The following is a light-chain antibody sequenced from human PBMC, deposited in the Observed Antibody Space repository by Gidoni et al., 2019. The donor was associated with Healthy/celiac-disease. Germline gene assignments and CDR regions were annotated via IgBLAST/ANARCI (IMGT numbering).Light chain of an antibody. CDR1: SLRSYY. CDR2: GKN. CDR3: NSRDSSGNHLGV. V-gene: IGLV3-19*01. J-gene: IGLJ3*02. Sequence: SSELTQDPAVSVALGQTVRITCQGDSLRSYYASWYQQKPGQAPVLVIYGKNNRPSGIPDRFSGSSSGYTASLTITGAQAEDEADYYCNSRDSSGNHLGVFGGGTKLTV.